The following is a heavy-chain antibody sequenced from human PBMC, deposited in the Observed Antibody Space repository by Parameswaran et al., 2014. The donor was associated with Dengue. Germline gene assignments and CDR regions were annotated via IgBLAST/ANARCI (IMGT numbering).Heavy chain of an antibody. CDR2: IHYSGST. CDR3: ARVNREMTSPKYDFWSAYSIYYFDY. Sequence: VRQAPGKGLECIGIIHYSGSTDYNPSLKSRVTISADTSKNQFSLKLSSVTAADTAVYYCARVNREMTSPKYDFWSAYSIYYFDYWGRELWSPSPQ. V-gene: IGHV4-39*07. D-gene: IGHD3-3*01. J-gene: IGHJ4*02.